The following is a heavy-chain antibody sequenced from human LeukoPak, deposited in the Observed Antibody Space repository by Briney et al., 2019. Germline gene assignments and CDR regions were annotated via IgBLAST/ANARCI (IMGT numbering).Heavy chain of an antibody. V-gene: IGHV4-34*01. CDR3: ARGRITIS. CDR2: INHSGST. Sequence: SETLSLTCAVFGGSFSGYYWSWIRQPPGKGLEWIGEINHSGSTNYNPSLKSRVTILVDTSKNQFSLKLSSVTAADTSVYYCARGRITISWGQGTLVTVSS. J-gene: IGHJ5*02. D-gene: IGHD3-3*01. CDR1: GGSFSGYY.